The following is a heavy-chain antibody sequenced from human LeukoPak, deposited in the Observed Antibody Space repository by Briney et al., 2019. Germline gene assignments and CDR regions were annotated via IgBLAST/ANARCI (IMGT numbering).Heavy chain of an antibody. D-gene: IGHD4-23*01. J-gene: IGHJ4*02. CDR1: GFTFSTYA. Sequence: GGSLRLSCAASGFTFSTYAMSWVRQAPGKGLEWVSAISGRGVSTSYADSVRGRSTISRDNSKNTLYLQMNSLRAEDTAVYYCARGRGNGLYYFDYWGQGTLVTVSS. V-gene: IGHV3-23*01. CDR2: ISGRGVST. CDR3: ARGRGNGLYYFDY.